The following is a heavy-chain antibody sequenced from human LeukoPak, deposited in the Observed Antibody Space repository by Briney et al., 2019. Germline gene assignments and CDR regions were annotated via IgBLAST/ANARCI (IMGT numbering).Heavy chain of an antibody. D-gene: IGHD6-19*01. CDR1: GFTFSSYA. J-gene: IGHJ4*02. Sequence: PGGSLRLSCAASGFTFSSYAMSWVRQAPGKGLEWVAVISYDGSNKYYADSVKGRFTISRDNSKNTLYLQMNSLRAEDTAVYYCAKDGSNSSGWYRANDYWGQGTLVTVSS. CDR2: ISYDGSNK. V-gene: IGHV3-30*18. CDR3: AKDGSNSSGWYRANDY.